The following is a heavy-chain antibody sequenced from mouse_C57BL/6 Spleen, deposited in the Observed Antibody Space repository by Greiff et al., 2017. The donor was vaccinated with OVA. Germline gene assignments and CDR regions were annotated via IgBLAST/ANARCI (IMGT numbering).Heavy chain of an antibody. D-gene: IGHD1-1*01. CDR3: TRDNYYGSSSFDY. CDR2: IDPETGGT. CDR1: GYTFTDYE. J-gene: IGHJ2*01. V-gene: IGHV1-15*01. Sequence: VKLVESGAELVRPGASVTLSCKASGYTFTDYEMHWVKQTPVHGLEWIGAIDPETGGTAYNQKFKGKAILTADKSSSTAYMELRSLTSEDSAVYYCTRDNYYGSSSFDYWGQGTTLTVSS.